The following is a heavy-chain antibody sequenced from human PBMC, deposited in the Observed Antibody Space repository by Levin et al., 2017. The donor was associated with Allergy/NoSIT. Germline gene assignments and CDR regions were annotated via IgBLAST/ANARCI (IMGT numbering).Heavy chain of an antibody. V-gene: IGHV3-30-3*01. CDR2: ISYDGSNK. CDR3: ARDDRRVLGIAVARSFDY. J-gene: IGHJ4*02. CDR1: GFTFSSYA. D-gene: IGHD6-19*01. Sequence: GESLKISCAASGFTFSSYAMHWVRQAPGKGLEWVAVISYDGSNKYYADSVKGRFTISRDNSKNTLYLQMNSLRAEGTAVYYCARDDRRVLGIAVARSFDYWGQGTLVTVSS.